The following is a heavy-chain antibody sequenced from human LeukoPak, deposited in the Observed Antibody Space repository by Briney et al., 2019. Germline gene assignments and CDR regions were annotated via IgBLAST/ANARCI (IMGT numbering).Heavy chain of an antibody. V-gene: IGHV3-23*01. Sequence: GGSLRLSCAASGFTFSSYAMSWVRQAPGKGLEWVSAISGSGGSTYYADSVKGRSTISRDNSKNTLYLQINSLRAEDTAVYYCAKDGAYDSSGYLINWFDPWGQGTLVTVSS. CDR2: ISGSGGST. D-gene: IGHD3-22*01. CDR3: AKDGAYDSSGYLINWFDP. CDR1: GFTFSSYA. J-gene: IGHJ5*02.